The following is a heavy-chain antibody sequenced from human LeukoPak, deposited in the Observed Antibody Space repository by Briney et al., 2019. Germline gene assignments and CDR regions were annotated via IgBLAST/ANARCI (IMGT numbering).Heavy chain of an antibody. CDR1: GFTFSNYA. Sequence: GGSLRLSCVASGFTFSNYAMSWVRQAPGKGLEWVSVISRSGDNIYYADSVKGRFSISRDNSKNTLYLQMNSLRAEDTAVYYCARDECPLWSISCHRGFDPWGQGLLVTVSS. CDR2: ISRSGDNI. J-gene: IGHJ5*02. CDR3: ARDECPLWSISCHRGFDP. V-gene: IGHV3-23*01. D-gene: IGHD2-2*02.